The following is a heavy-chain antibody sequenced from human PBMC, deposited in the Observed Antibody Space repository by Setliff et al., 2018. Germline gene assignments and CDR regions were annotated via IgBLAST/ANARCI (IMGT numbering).Heavy chain of an antibody. Sequence: GASVKVSCKTSGYTFTNYDINWVRQATGQGLEWMGWMNPNSGNTGYAQNFQGRVPMTRNTSISTAYMELNSLTSEDTAVYYCARSKVEAAMVKHNWFDPWGQGTLVTVSS. CDR3: ARSKVEAAMVKHNWFDP. V-gene: IGHV1-8*02. D-gene: IGHD5-18*01. CDR2: MNPNSGNT. J-gene: IGHJ5*02. CDR1: GYTFTNYD.